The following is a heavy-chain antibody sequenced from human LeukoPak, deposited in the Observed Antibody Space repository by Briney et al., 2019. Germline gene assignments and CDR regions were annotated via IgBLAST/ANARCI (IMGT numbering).Heavy chain of an antibody. CDR3: AREDRITIFGVVTALNNWFDP. Sequence: SETLSLTCAVYGGSFSGYYWSWIRQPPGKGLEWIGEINHSGSTNNYPSLKSRVTISVDTSKNQFSLKLSSVTAADTAVYYCAREDRITIFGVVTALNNWFDPWGQGTLVTVSS. CDR1: GGSFSGYY. D-gene: IGHD3-3*01. V-gene: IGHV4-34*01. CDR2: INHSGST. J-gene: IGHJ5*02.